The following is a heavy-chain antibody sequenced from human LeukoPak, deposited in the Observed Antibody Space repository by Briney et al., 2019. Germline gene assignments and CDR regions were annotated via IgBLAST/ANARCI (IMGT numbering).Heavy chain of an antibody. Sequence: GGSLRLSCAASGFTFSSYWMHWVRQAPGKGLGWVSRINSDGSSTSYADSVKGRFTISRDNSRNTLYLQMNSLRAEDTAVYYCAKKVGSTQNSYFDFWGQGTLVTVSS. V-gene: IGHV3-74*01. D-gene: IGHD1-26*01. CDR2: INSDGSST. CDR3: AKKVGSTQNSYFDF. CDR1: GFTFSSYW. J-gene: IGHJ4*02.